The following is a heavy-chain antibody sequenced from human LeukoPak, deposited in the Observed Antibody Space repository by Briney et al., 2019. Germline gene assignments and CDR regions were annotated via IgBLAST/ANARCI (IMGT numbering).Heavy chain of an antibody. J-gene: IGHJ5*02. CDR1: GGSFSGYY. D-gene: IGHD1-7*01. Sequence: SETLSLTCAVYGGSFSGYYWSWIRQPPGKGLEWIGEINHSGSTNYNPSLKSRVTISVDTSKNQFSLKLSSVTAADTAVYYCARGPGTGTTSLWFGPLGQGTLVTVSS. CDR3: ARGPGTGTTSLWFGP. V-gene: IGHV4-34*01. CDR2: INHSGST.